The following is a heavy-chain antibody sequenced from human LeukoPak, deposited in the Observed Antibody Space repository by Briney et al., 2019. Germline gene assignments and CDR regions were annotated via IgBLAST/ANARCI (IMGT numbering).Heavy chain of an antibody. V-gene: IGHV4-59*01. CDR1: GGSFSSYY. CDR2: IYYSGST. CDR3: ARASAETWAGSPGKAFDI. D-gene: IGHD6-19*01. Sequence: SETLSLTCAVYGGSFSSYYWSWIRQPPGKGLEWIGYIYYSGSTNYNPSLKSRVTISVDTSKNQFSLKLSSVTAADTAVYYCARASAETWAGSPGKAFDIWGQGTMVTVSS. J-gene: IGHJ3*02.